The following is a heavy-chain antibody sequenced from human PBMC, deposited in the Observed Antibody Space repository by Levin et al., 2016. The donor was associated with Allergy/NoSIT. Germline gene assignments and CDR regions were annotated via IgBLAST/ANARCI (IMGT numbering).Heavy chain of an antibody. CDR3: AREGGGMDV. CDR2: ISVTGSST. Sequence: WIRQPPGKGLEWVSAISVTGSSTYYADSVKGRFTISRDNSKNTLYLQMNSLRAEDTAVYYCAREGGGMDVWGQGTTVTVSS. V-gene: IGHV3-23*01. D-gene: IGHD1-26*01. J-gene: IGHJ6*02.